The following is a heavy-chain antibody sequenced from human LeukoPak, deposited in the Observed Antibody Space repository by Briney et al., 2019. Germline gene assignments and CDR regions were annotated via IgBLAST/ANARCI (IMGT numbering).Heavy chain of an antibody. CDR3: AKDHRIVVVTVDQYYFDY. V-gene: IGHV3-30*02. D-gene: IGHD2-21*02. Sequence: GSLRLSCAASGFTFSSYGMYWVRQAPGKGLEWVAFIRYDGSNKYYADSVKGRFTISRDNSKNTLYLQMNSLRAEDTAVYYCAKDHRIVVVTVDQYYFDYWGQGTLVTVSS. J-gene: IGHJ4*02. CDR1: GFTFSSYG. CDR2: IRYDGSNK.